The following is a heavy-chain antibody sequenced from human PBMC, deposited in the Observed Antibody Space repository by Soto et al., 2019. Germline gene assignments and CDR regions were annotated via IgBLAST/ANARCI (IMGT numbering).Heavy chain of an antibody. D-gene: IGHD2-15*01. CDR1: GFTFSSYA. CDR2: ISGSGGST. CDR3: AKDSVVVVAATDY. J-gene: IGHJ4*02. V-gene: IGHV3-23*01. Sequence: EVQLLESGGGLVQPGGSVRLSCAASGFTFSSYAMSWVRQAPGKGLEWVSAISGSGGSTYYADSVKGRFTISRDNSKNTLYLQMNSLRAEDTAVYYCAKDSVVVVAATDYWGQGTLVTVSS.